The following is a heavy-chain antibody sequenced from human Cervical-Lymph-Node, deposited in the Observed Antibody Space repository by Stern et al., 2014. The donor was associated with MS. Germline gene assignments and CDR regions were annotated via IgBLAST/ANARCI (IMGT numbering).Heavy chain of an antibody. V-gene: IGHV1-69*01. CDR2: IIPIFGTS. Sequence: VQLGQSGTEVKRPGSSVRVSCKASGGTFSTYPISWVRQAPGQGLEWMGRIIPIFGTSKYAQKFQGRVTMTADEATSTAYVELTSLSSEDTAVYYCATEVGGDPNWFDPWGQGTLVTVSS. J-gene: IGHJ5*02. CDR3: ATEVGGDPNWFDP. CDR1: GGTFSTYP. D-gene: IGHD2-21*02.